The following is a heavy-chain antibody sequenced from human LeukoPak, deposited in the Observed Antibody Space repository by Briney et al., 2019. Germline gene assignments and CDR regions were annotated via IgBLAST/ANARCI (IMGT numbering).Heavy chain of an antibody. D-gene: IGHD3-3*01. V-gene: IGHV3-66*02. CDR2: IYSGGST. J-gene: IGHJ6*03. CDR3: AREGIFGVDHRYYIDV. Sequence: PGGSLRLTCAASGFTVSSNYMSWVRQAPGKGLEWVSVIYSGGSTYYADSVKGRFTISRDNSKNTLYLQMNSLRAEDTAVYYCAREGIFGVDHRYYIDVWGKGTTVTFSS. CDR1: GFTVSSNY.